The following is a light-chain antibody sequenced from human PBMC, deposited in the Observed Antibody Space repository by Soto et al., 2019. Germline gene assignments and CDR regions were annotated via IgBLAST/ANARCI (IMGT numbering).Light chain of an antibody. CDR2: GAY. V-gene: IGKV3D-7*01. CDR1: QSVNSRY. Sequence: LPPGEKAPPSFRSSQSVNSRYIAWYQVKPGQAPRLLIYGAYTRATGIPARFSGSGSGTEFTLTISSLQPDDFATYYCQHYNSYSEAFGQGTKVDIK. CDR3: QHYNSYSEA. J-gene: IGKJ1*01.